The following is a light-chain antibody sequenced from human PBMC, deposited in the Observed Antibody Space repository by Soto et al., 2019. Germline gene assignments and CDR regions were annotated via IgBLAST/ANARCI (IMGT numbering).Light chain of an antibody. V-gene: IGKV3-20*01. CDR1: QSVSSSN. J-gene: IGKJ2*01. CDR3: QQYGNSPPT. CDR2: AAS. Sequence: EIVLTQSPGTLSLSPGERATLSCCASQSVSSSNLAWYQQKPGQAPRLLIYAASYRVTGIPDRFSGGGSGTDFTLTISRLEPEDFAVYHCQQYGNSPPTFGQGTKLEIK.